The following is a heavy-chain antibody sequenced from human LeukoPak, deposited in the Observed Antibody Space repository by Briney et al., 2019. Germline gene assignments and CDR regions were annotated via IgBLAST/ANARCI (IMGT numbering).Heavy chain of an antibody. Sequence: ASVKVSCKASGYTFTSYGISWVRQATGQGLEWMGWMNPNSGNTGYAQKFQGRVTITRNTSISTAYMELSSLRSEDTAVYYCARGTPRFLELDYWGQGTLVTVSS. J-gene: IGHJ4*02. V-gene: IGHV1-8*03. CDR3: ARGTPRFLELDY. CDR1: GYTFTSYG. CDR2: MNPNSGNT. D-gene: IGHD3-3*01.